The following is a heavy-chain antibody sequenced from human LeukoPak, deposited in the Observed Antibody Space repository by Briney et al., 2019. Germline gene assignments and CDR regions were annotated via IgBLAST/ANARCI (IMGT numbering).Heavy chain of an antibody. CDR2: ISSSSSYI. V-gene: IGHV3-21*01. J-gene: IGHJ3*02. CDR3: ARDLGDDAFDI. D-gene: IGHD7-27*01. Sequence: GGALRLSRAASGFPLSSYSMKSGPQAPRKGVGWVSSISSSSSYIYYADSVKGRFTISRDNAKNSLYLQMNSLRAEGTAVYYCARDLGDDAFDIWGQGTMVTVSS. CDR1: GFPLSSYS.